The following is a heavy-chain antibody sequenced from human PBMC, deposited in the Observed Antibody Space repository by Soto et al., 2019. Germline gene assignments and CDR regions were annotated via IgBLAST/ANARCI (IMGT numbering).Heavy chain of an antibody. CDR3: AKRATGTYFDY. CDR1: GFTFSSYA. V-gene: IGHV3-23*01. D-gene: IGHD1-1*01. Sequence: EVQLLESGGGLVQHGGSLRLSCAASGFTFSSYAMNWVRQAPGKGLEWVSVISGSGGSTYYADSVKGRFTISRDNSQNTLYLQMNSLRAEDTAVYYCAKRATGTYFDYWGQGTRVTVSS. CDR2: ISGSGGST. J-gene: IGHJ4*02.